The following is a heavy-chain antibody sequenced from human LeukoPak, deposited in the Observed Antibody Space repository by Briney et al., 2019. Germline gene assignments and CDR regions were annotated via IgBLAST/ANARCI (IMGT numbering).Heavy chain of an antibody. CDR1: GYTFTSSD. CDR3: ASRPLRFLEWFGAFDI. D-gene: IGHD3-3*01. CDR2: INPSGGST. J-gene: IGHJ3*02. Sequence: GASVKVSCKASGYTFTSSDIHWVRQAPGQGLEWMGIINPSGGSTSYAQKFQGRVTMTRDTSTSTVYMELSSLRSEDTAVYYCASRPLRFLEWFGAFDIWGQGTMVTVSS. V-gene: IGHV1-46*01.